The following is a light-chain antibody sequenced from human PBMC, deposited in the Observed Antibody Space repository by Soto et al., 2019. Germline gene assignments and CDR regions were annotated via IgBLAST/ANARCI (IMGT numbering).Light chain of an antibody. CDR2: AAS. CDR3: QQSYSVPLS. CDR1: RSVSSY. J-gene: IGKJ4*01. Sequence: DIQMTQSPSSLSASVGDRVTITCRASRSVSSYLNWYQQKPGRAPRLLISAASSLQSGVPSRFSGSGSGTDFTLTISRLQPEDFATYFCQQSYSVPLSFGGGTKVEIK. V-gene: IGKV1-39*01.